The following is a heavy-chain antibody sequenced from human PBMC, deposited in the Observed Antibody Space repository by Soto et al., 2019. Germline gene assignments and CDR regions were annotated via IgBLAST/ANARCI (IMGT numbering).Heavy chain of an antibody. Sequence: ASVKVSCKASGYTFSSHATHWVRQAPGQRLEWMGWINGGNGDTKYSQKFQDRVTIIRDTSASTAYMELSSLRSEDTAVYYCARGGAYCAGDCQGIAFDIWGQGTMVTVS. CDR3: ARGGAYCAGDCQGIAFDI. CDR1: GYTFSSHA. V-gene: IGHV1-3*01. D-gene: IGHD2-21*02. J-gene: IGHJ3*02. CDR2: INGGNGDT.